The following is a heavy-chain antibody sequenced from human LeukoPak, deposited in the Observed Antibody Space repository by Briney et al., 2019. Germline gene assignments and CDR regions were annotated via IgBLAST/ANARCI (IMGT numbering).Heavy chain of an antibody. CDR1: GFTFSSYW. J-gene: IGHJ6*02. CDR3: ARDLRHRLYTAMGAGMDV. V-gene: IGHV3-7*01. CDR2: IKQDGSEK. D-gene: IGHD5-18*01. Sequence: PGGSLRLSCAASGFTFSSYWMSWVRQAPGKGLEWVANIKQDGSEKYYVDSVKGRFTISRDNAKNSLYLQMNSLRAEDTAVYYCARDLRHRLYTAMGAGMDVWGQGTTVTVSS.